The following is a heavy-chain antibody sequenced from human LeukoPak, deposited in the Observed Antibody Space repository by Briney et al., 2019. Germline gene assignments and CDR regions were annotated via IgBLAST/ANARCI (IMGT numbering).Heavy chain of an antibody. CDR3: AKDYYDSSGYSYEGEGFDY. D-gene: IGHD3-22*01. J-gene: IGHJ4*02. CDR2: ICGSGGGT. CDR1: GFTFSSYA. Sequence: PGGTLRLSCAASGFTFSSYAMSWVPQAPGKRLECGSAICGSGGGTYYADSVKGRFTISRDNFKNTLYLQMNSLRAEDTAVYYCAKDYYDSSGYSYEGEGFDYWGQGTLVTASS. V-gene: IGHV3-23*01.